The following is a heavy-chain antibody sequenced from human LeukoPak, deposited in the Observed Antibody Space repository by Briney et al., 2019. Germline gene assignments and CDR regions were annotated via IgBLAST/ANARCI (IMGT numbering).Heavy chain of an antibody. CDR1: GGFFSGYY. CDR2: INHSGST. Sequence: SETLSLTCAVYGGFFSGYYWSWIRQPPGKGLEWIGEINHSGSTNYNPSLKSRVTISVDTSKNQFSLKLSSVTAADTAVYYCARHGLGYSSSRWFDPWGQGTLVTVSP. V-gene: IGHV4-34*01. J-gene: IGHJ5*02. CDR3: ARHGLGYSSSRWFDP. D-gene: IGHD6-19*01.